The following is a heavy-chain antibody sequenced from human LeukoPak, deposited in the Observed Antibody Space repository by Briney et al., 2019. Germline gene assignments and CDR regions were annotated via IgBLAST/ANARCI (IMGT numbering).Heavy chain of an antibody. CDR2: INPNSGGT. CDR3: ARRARGSGYFDY. V-gene: IGHV1-2*06. Sequence: ASVKVSCKASGHTFTGYYMHWVRQAPGQGLEWMGRINPNSGGTNYAQKFQGRVTMTRDTSISTAYMELSRLRSDDTAVYYCARRARGSGYFDYWGQGTLVTVSS. D-gene: IGHD6-19*01. J-gene: IGHJ4*02. CDR1: GHTFTGYY.